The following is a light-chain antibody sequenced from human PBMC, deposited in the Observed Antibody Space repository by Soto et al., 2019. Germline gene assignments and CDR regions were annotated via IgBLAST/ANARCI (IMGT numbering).Light chain of an antibody. J-gene: IGKJ5*01. CDR3: QQRSDWPLT. Sequence: EPVLTQSPATLSLSPGERATLSCRASQSVASYLAWYQQKPGQAPRLLIYDVSNRASGIPARFSGSGSETDFTLTISSLEPEDFAVYYCQQRSDWPLTFGQGTRLEIK. V-gene: IGKV3-11*01. CDR1: QSVASY. CDR2: DVS.